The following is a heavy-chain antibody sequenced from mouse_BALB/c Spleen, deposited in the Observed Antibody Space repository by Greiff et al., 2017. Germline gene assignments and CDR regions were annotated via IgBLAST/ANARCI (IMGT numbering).Heavy chain of an antibody. D-gene: IGHD1-2*01. J-gene: IGHJ1*01. V-gene: IGHV2-4-1*01. CDR3: ARKEYYGSYGYFDV. CDR1: GFSLTSYG. CDR2: IWSGGST. Sequence: QVQLQESGPGLVQPSQSLSITCTVSGFSLTSYGVHWVRQSPGKGLEWLGVIWSGGSTDYNAAFISRLSISKDNSKSQVFFKMNSLQADDTAIYYCARKEYYGSYGYFDVWGAGTTVTVSS.